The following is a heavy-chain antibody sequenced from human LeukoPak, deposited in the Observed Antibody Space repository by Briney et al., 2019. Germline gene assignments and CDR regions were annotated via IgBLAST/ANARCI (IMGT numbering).Heavy chain of an antibody. CDR1: GFTFSSYA. CDR2: ISGSGGST. J-gene: IGHJ4*02. V-gene: IGHV3-23*01. Sequence: TGGSLRLSCAASGFTFSSYAMSWVRQAPGKGLEWVSAISGSGGSTYYADSVKGRFTISRDNSKNTLYLQMNSLRAEDTAVYYCAKDLERYDFWMTSVGFASDYWGQGTLVTVSS. D-gene: IGHD3-3*01. CDR3: AKDLERYDFWMTSVGFASDY.